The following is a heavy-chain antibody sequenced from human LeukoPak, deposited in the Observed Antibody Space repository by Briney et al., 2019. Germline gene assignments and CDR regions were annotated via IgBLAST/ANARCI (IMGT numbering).Heavy chain of an antibody. CDR2: INHSGTT. Sequence: SETLSLTCTVSGGSISSYYWSWIRQPPGKGLEWIGEINHSGTTNYNPSLKSRVTISVDTSKNQFSLKLSSVTAADTAVYYCARGSRYDFWTGYSIFFDYWGQGTLVTVSS. D-gene: IGHD3-3*01. J-gene: IGHJ4*02. CDR3: ARGSRYDFWTGYSIFFDY. CDR1: GGSISSYY. V-gene: IGHV4-34*01.